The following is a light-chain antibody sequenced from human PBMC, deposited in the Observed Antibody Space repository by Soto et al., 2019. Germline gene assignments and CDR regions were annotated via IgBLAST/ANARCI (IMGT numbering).Light chain of an antibody. Sequence: QSALTQPASVSGSPGQSITISCTGTSSDVGGYNYVSGYQQHPGKAPKVMIYEVSNRPSGVSNRFSGSKSGNTASLTISGLQAEDEADYYCSSYTSSSTWVFGGGTKVTVL. V-gene: IGLV2-14*01. J-gene: IGLJ3*02. CDR2: EVS. CDR1: SSDVGGYNY. CDR3: SSYTSSSTWV.